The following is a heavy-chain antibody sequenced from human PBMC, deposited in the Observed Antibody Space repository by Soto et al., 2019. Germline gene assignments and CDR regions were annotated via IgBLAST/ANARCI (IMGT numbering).Heavy chain of an antibody. CDR3: ARDRRFYYDSSGYYHDAFDI. Sequence: PSQTLSLTCAISGDSFSSNIAAWNWIRQSPSRGLKWLGRTYYRSKWYNDYAVSVKSRITINPDTSKNQFSLQLNSVTPEDTAVYYCARDRRFYYDSSGYYHDAFDIWGQGTMVTVSS. CDR2: TYYRSKWYN. D-gene: IGHD3-22*01. J-gene: IGHJ3*02. CDR1: GDSFSSNIAA. V-gene: IGHV6-1*01.